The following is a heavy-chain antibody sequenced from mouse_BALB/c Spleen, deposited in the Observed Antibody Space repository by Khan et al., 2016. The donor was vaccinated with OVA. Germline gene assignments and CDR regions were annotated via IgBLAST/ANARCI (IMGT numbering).Heavy chain of an antibody. CDR2: ISYSGNT. CDR3: ARVYGGDFDY. V-gene: IGHV3-2*02. CDR1: GYSIASDYA. J-gene: IGHJ2*01. Sequence: VQLQQSGPGLVKPSQSLSLTCTVTGYSIASDYAWNWIRQFPGNKLEWMGFISYSGNTNYNPSLKSRISITRDTSKNQFFLQLNSVTSEDTATYYCARVYGGDFDYWGQDTTLTVSS. D-gene: IGHD1-1*01.